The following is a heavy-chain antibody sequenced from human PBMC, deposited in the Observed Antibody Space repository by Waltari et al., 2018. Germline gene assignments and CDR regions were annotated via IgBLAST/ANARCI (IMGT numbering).Heavy chain of an antibody. J-gene: IGHJ4*02. CDR2: ISGSGGST. CDR3: AKGGAARGPFDY. D-gene: IGHD2-15*01. Sequence: EVQLLESGGGLVQPGWSLRLSCAASGFTFSSYAMCWVPQAPGKGLEWVSAISGSGGSTYYADSVKGRFTISRDNSKNTLYLQMNSLRAEDTAVYYCAKGGAARGPFDYWGQGTLVTVSS. CDR1: GFTFSSYA. V-gene: IGHV3-23*01.